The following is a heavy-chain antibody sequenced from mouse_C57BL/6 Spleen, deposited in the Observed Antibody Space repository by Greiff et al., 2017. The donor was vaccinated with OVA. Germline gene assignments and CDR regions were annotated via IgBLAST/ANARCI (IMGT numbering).Heavy chain of an antibody. CDR1: GYTFTSYW. CDR3: TRGYYGSSYVYFDV. J-gene: IGHJ1*03. Sequence: EVQLQQSGPVLARPGASVKMSCKTSGYTFTSYWMHWVKQRPGQGLEWIGAIYPGNSDTSYNQKFKGKAKLTAVTSASTAYMELSSLTNEDSAVYYCTRGYYGSSYVYFDVWGTGTTVTVSS. CDR2: IYPGNSDT. V-gene: IGHV1-5*01. D-gene: IGHD1-1*01.